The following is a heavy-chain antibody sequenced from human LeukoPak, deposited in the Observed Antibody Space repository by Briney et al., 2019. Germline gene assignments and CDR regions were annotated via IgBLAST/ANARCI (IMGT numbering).Heavy chain of an antibody. D-gene: IGHD6-6*01. V-gene: IGHV1-18*01. CDR3: ARDRVAARRYYFDY. J-gene: IGHJ4*02. Sequence: ASVKVSCKASGYTFISYGVSWVRQAPGQRLEWMGWISTYNANTNYPQRLQGRVIMTTDTSTGTAYMELRSLRSDDTAVYYCARDRVAARRYYFDYWGQGTLVTVSS. CDR2: ISTYNANT. CDR1: GYTFISYG.